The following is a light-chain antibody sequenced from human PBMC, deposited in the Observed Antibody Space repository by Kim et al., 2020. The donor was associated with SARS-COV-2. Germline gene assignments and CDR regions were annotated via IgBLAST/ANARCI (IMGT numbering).Light chain of an antibody. CDR3: QQYYATPLT. CDR1: QSVLYSSNGKNY. CDR2: GAS. Sequence: RATINCKSSQSVLYSSNGKNYLAWYQQKPRQPPKLLIYGASTRESGVPDRFSASGSGTDFTLTISSLQTEDVAFYYCQQYYATPLTLGGGTKLEI. J-gene: IGKJ4*01. V-gene: IGKV4-1*01.